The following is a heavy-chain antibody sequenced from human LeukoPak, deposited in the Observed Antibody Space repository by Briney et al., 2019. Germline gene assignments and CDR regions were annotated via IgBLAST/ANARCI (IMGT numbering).Heavy chain of an antibody. CDR3: AKIYGSGTFDY. V-gene: IGHV4-4*02. D-gene: IGHD3-10*01. Sequence: SETLSLTCAVSGGSISSSNWWSWVRQPPGKGLEWIGQFYHSGSTNYNPSLKSRVTMSVDKSKNQFSLELTSVTAADTAVYYCAKIYGSGTFDYWGQGTLVTVSS. CDR2: FYHSGST. J-gene: IGHJ4*02. CDR1: GGSISSSNW.